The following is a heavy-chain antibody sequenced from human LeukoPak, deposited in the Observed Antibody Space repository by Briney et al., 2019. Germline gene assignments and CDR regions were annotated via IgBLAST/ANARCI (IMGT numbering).Heavy chain of an antibody. D-gene: IGHD1-14*01. CDR3: TRDEATTSRGTLPEY. CDR1: GFTFSNAW. Sequence: PGGSLRLSCAASGFTFSNAWMSWVRQAPGKGLEWISYIDSSGSVIYYVDSVKGRFTISRDNAKNSMFLQMNSLSSEDTADYYCTRDEATTSRGTLPEYWGQGTLVTVSS. CDR2: IDSSGSVI. J-gene: IGHJ4*02. V-gene: IGHV3-48*01.